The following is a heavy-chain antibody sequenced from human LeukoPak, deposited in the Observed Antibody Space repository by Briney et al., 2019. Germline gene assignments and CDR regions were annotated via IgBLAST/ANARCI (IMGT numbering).Heavy chain of an antibody. V-gene: IGHV4-38-2*02. CDR3: ARGYSYADS. Sequence: SETLSLTCTVSDYSISSGFYWGWIRQPPGKGLEWIGEINHSGSTNYNPSLKSRVTISVDTSKNQFSLKLSSVTAADTAVYYCARGYSYADSWGQGTLVTVSS. J-gene: IGHJ5*01. CDR1: DYSISSGFY. CDR2: INHSGST. D-gene: IGHD5-18*01.